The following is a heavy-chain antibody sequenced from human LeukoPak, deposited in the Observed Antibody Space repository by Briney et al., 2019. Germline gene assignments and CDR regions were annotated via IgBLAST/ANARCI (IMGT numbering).Heavy chain of an antibody. CDR3: ARRSTHGFFDS. CDR2: IYYNGNT. Sequence: SETLSLTCTVSGGSVSSVSHYWSWIRQPPGKELEWIGYIYYNGNTNYNPSLKSRVTISVDTSKNQFSLKLNSVTAADTAVYYCARRSTHGFFDSWGQGTLVTVSS. CDR1: GGSVSSVSHY. D-gene: IGHD3-10*01. J-gene: IGHJ4*02. V-gene: IGHV4-61*01.